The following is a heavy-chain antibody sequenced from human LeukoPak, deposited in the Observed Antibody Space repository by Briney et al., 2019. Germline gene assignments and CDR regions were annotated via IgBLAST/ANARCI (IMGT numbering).Heavy chain of an antibody. CDR3: ARGFGYSYGFPFDY. CDR2: MNPNSGNT. D-gene: IGHD5-18*01. J-gene: IGHJ4*02. CDR1: GYTFTSYD. V-gene: IGHV1-8*01. Sequence: ASVKVSCKASGYTFTSYDIDWVRQATGQGLEWMGWMNPNSGNTGYAQKFQGRVTMTRNTSISTAYMELSSLRSEDTAVYYCARGFGYSYGFPFDYWGQGTLVTVSS.